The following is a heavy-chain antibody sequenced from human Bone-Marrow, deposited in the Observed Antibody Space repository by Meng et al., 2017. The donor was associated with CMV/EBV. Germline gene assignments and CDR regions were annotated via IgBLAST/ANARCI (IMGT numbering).Heavy chain of an antibody. D-gene: IGHD2-2*01. V-gene: IGHV4-34*01. J-gene: IGHJ4*02. CDR1: GGSFSGYY. Sequence: SETLSLTCAVYGGSFSGYYWSWIRQPPGKGLEWIGEIKHSGSTNYNPSLKSRVTISVDTSKNQFSLKLSTVTAADTAVYYCARRRGRLYQLSHWGQGTLVTVSS. CDR3: ARRRGRLYQLSH. CDR2: IKHSGST.